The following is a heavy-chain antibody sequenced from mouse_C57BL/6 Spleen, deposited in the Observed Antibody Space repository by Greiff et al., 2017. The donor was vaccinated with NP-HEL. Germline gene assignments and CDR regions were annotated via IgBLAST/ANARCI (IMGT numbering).Heavy chain of an antibody. CDR1: GYTFTSYW. CDR2: IYPSDSET. Sequence: QVQLQQPGAELVRPGSSVKLFCKASGYTFTSYWMDWVKQRPGQGLEWIGNIYPSDSETHYNQKFKDKATLTVDKSSSTAYMQLSSLTSEDSAVYYCARHYYYGSAWFAYWGQGTLVTVSA. D-gene: IGHD1-1*01. V-gene: IGHV1-61*01. J-gene: IGHJ3*01. CDR3: ARHYYYGSAWFAY.